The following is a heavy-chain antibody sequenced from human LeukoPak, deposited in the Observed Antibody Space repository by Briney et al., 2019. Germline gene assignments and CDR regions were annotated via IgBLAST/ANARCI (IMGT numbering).Heavy chain of an antibody. D-gene: IGHD2-21*01. J-gene: IGHJ4*02. Sequence: GGSLRLSCAASGFTFSSYGMHWVRQAPGKGLEWVAVISYDGSNKYYADSVKGRFTISRDNSKNTLYLQMNSLRAEDTAVYYCAKDRRIPPYYFDYWGQGTLVTVSS. CDR3: AKDRRIPPYYFDY. CDR2: ISYDGSNK. V-gene: IGHV3-30*18. CDR1: GFTFSSYG.